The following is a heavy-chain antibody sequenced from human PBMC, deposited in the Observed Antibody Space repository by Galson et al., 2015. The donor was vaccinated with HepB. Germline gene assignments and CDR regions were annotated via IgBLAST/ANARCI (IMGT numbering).Heavy chain of an antibody. J-gene: IGHJ6*02. CDR2: ISAYNGNT. Sequence: SVKVSCKASGYTFTSYGISWVRQAPGQGLEWMGWISAYNGNTNYAQKLQGRVTMTTDTSTSTAYMELRSLRSDDTAVYYCARGGVVEWLLSYYYGMDVWGQGTTVTVSS. CDR1: GYTFTSYG. V-gene: IGHV1-18*04. CDR3: ARGGVVEWLLSYYYGMDV. D-gene: IGHD3-3*01.